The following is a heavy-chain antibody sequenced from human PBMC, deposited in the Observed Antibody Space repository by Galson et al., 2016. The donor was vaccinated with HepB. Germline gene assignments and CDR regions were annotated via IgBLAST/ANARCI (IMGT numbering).Heavy chain of an antibody. Sequence: EWVSLIHAGTSTYYSASVTGRFLISTDNAKNTLHLQMNSLRVEDTAVYYCVRGSDLWPLWGQGTLATVSS. CDR2: IHAGTST. J-gene: IGHJ4*02. D-gene: IGHD1-26*01. CDR3: VRGSDLWPL. V-gene: IGHV3-66*01.